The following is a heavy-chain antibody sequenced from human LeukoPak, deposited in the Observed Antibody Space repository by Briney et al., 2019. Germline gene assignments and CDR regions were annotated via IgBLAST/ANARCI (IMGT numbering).Heavy chain of an antibody. D-gene: IGHD5-12*01. Sequence: GRSLRLSCAASGFTVSSNCMSWVRQAPGKGLEWVSVIYSGGSTYYADSVKGRFTISRDNSKNTLYLQMNSLRAEDTAVYYCARDLRGGYNAFDIWGQGTMVTVSS. CDR2: IYSGGST. V-gene: IGHV3-53*01. J-gene: IGHJ3*02. CDR3: ARDLRGGYNAFDI. CDR1: GFTVSSNC.